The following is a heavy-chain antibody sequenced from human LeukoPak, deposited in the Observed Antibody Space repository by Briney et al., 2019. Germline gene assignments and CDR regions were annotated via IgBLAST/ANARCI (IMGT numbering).Heavy chain of an antibody. CDR2: ISWNSGSI. CDR3: AREPLWSGYYSVDY. CDR1: GFTFDDYA. J-gene: IGHJ4*02. D-gene: IGHD3-3*01. V-gene: IGHV3-9*01. Sequence: GGSLRLSCAASGFTFDDYAMHWVRQAPGEGLEWVSGISWNSGSIGYADSVKGRFTISRDNAKNSLYLQMNSLRAEDTAVYYCAREPLWSGYYSVDYWGQGTLVAVSS.